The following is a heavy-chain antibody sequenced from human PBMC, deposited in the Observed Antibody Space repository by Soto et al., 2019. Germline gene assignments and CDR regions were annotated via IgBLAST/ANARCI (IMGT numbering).Heavy chain of an antibody. CDR2: IFWNDDE. CDR1: GFSPTTSGVG. D-gene: IGHD5-18*01. Sequence: AAGPTLVNPTQTLTLTCTFSGFSPTTSGVGVGWIRQPPGKALEWLALIFWNDDERYSPSLKSRLTITKDTSKNQVVLTMTNMDPVETATYYCVQTGYSYHPFGYWGRGTLVTVSS. V-gene: IGHV2-5*01. J-gene: IGHJ4*02. CDR3: VQTGYSYHPFGY.